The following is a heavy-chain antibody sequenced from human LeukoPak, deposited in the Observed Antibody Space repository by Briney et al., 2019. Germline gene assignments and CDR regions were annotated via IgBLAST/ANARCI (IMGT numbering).Heavy chain of an antibody. D-gene: IGHD6-6*01. CDR2: INHSGST. CDR1: GGSFSGYY. J-gene: IGHJ6*03. V-gene: IGHV4-34*01. Sequence: SKTLSLTCAVYGGSFSGYYWSWIRQPPGKGLEWIGEINHSGSTNYNPSLKSRVTISVDTSKNQFSLKLSSVTAADTAVYYCARGRDSSPSLGYYYYYMDVWGKGTTVTVSS. CDR3: ARGRDSSPSLGYYYYYMDV.